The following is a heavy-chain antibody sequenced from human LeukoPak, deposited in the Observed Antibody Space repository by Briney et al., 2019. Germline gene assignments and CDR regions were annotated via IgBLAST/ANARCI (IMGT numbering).Heavy chain of an antibody. D-gene: IGHD4-17*01. CDR3: AKGGRDYGDSSGTD. CDR2: INPSGGST. Sequence: ASLKFSCKASGYTFVSYYMHWVRQAPGQGLEWMGIINPSGGSTTYAQMFQGRVILTRDTSTRTVYMELYSLRSEDTAVYYCAKGGRDYGDSSGTDWGQGTLVTVSS. CDR1: GYTFVSYY. J-gene: IGHJ4*02. V-gene: IGHV1-46*01.